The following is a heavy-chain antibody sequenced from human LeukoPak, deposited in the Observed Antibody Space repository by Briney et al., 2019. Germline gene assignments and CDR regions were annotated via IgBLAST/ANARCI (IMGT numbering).Heavy chain of an antibody. CDR2: ISGRGGST. J-gene: IGHJ2*01. CDR3: AKAGCSSTSCYYLNWYFDL. Sequence: PGGSLRLSCAASGFTFSSYAMSWVRQAPGKGLEWVSAISGRGGSTYYADSVKGRFTISRDNSKNTLYLQMNSLRAEDTAVYYCAKAGCSSTSCYYLNWYFDLWGRGTLVTVSS. D-gene: IGHD2-2*01. CDR1: GFTFSSYA. V-gene: IGHV3-23*01.